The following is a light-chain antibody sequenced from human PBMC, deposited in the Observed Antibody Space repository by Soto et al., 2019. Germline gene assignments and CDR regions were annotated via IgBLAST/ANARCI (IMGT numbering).Light chain of an antibody. CDR2: EGS. Sequence: QSALTQPASVSGSPGQSITISCTGTSSDVGSDNLVSWYQQHPGKAPKLMIYEGSKRPSWVSNRFSGSKSGHTASLTISGLQAEDEDDSYYCSYAGSSTSLVFGGGTKLTVL. CDR1: SSDVGSDNL. J-gene: IGLJ2*01. CDR3: CSYAGSSTSLV. V-gene: IGLV2-23*01.